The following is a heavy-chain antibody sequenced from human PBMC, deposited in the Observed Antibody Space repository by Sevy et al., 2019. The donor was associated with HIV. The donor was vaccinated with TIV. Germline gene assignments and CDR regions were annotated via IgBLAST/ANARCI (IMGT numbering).Heavy chain of an antibody. Sequence: GGSLRLSCEASGFTFSKYSMSWVRQAPGKGMEWVSTFSFGCGRINYADSVKGRFTISRDDSKNTLYLQMNSLRAEDTAVYYCAREGCTQPHDYWGQGTLVTVSS. CDR1: GFTFSKYS. CDR2: FSFGCGRI. CDR3: AREGCTQPHDY. V-gene: IGHV3-23*01. J-gene: IGHJ4*02.